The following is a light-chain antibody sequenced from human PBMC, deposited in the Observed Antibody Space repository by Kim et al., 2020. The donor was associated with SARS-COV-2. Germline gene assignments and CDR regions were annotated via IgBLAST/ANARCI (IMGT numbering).Light chain of an antibody. Sequence: ASVKLTCTLSSGHSTYTLAWHQQQPEKGPRYLMKVNSDGSHSKGDGIPDRFSGSSSGAERYLTISSLQSDDEADYYCQTWGTGFRMFGGGTKLTVL. J-gene: IGLJ3*02. CDR3: QTWGTGFRM. V-gene: IGLV4-69*01. CDR1: SGHSTYT. CDR2: VNSDGSH.